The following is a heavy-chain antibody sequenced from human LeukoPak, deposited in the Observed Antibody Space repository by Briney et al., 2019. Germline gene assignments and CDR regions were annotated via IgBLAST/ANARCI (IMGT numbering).Heavy chain of an antibody. Sequence: PSETLSLTCAVSGGSISSSNWWSWVRQPPGKGLEWIGTVYSSGSTHYNPSLKSRVTLSIDTSNNQFFLKLSSVTAADTAVYYCARVKAAAGDNWGQGTLVTVSS. CDR2: VYSSGST. J-gene: IGHJ4*02. V-gene: IGHV4-4*02. D-gene: IGHD6-13*01. CDR1: GGSISSSNW. CDR3: ARVKAAAGDN.